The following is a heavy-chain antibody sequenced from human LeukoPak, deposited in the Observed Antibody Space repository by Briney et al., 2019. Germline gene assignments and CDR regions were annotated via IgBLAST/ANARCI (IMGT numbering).Heavy chain of an antibody. V-gene: IGHV3-9*01. J-gene: IGHJ6*02. CDR2: ISWNSGSI. CDR3: AKAPYVRDYYYGMDV. Sequence: GGSLRLSCAASGFTFDDYAMHWVRQAPGKGLEWVSGISWNSGSIGYADSVKGRFTISRDNAKNSLYLQMNSLRAEDTALYYCAKAPYVRDYYYGMDVWGQGTTVTVSS. CDR1: GFTFDDYA. D-gene: IGHD3-16*01.